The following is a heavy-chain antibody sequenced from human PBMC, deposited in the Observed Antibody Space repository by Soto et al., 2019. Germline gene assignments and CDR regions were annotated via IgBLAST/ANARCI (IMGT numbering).Heavy chain of an antibody. CDR1: GGSVSSGSHY. J-gene: IGHJ6*02. V-gene: IGHV4-61*01. Sequence: QVQLKEWGPGLVKPSETLSLTCTVSGGSVSSGSHYWSWIRQPPGKGLEWVGYIYNTGSTNYNPSLKSRVPISVDMSKHQFSLNLRSVTTADTAVYYCARNILHSSSSVYYYYGMDVWGRGTTVTVSS. CDR2: IYNTGST. CDR3: ARNILHSSSSVYYYYGMDV. D-gene: IGHD6-6*01.